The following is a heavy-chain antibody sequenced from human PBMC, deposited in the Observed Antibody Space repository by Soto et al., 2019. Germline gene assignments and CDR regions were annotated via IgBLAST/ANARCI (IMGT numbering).Heavy chain of an antibody. Sequence: VSLRLSCAASGFTVSSNYMSWVRQAPGKGLEWVSVIYSGGSTYYADSVKGRFTISRDNSKNTLYLQMNSLRAEDTAVYYCARDGSSSWYDGMDVWGQGTTVTVYS. V-gene: IGHV3-53*01. CDR3: ARDGSSSWYDGMDV. CDR2: IYSGGST. J-gene: IGHJ6*02. CDR1: GFTVSSNY. D-gene: IGHD6-13*01.